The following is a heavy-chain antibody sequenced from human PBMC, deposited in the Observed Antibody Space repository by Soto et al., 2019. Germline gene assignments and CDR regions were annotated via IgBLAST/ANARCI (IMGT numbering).Heavy chain of an antibody. V-gene: IGHV3-30-3*01. J-gene: IGHJ4*02. D-gene: IGHD5-18*01. CDR3: AREGGYSYGGYYFDY. Sequence: QVQLVESGGGVVQPGRSLRLSCAASGFTFSSYAMHWVRQAPGKGLEWVAVISSDGSNKYYADSVKGRFTISRDNSKNTLDLQMNSLRAEDTAVYYCAREGGYSYGGYYFDYWGQGTLVTVSS. CDR1: GFTFSSYA. CDR2: ISSDGSNK.